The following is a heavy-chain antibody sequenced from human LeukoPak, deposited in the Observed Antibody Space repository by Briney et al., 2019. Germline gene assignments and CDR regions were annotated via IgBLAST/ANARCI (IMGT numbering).Heavy chain of an antibody. CDR3: AKDRGYSGYDLFDY. Sequence: GGSLRLSCAVSGITVRSNHMNWVRQAPGKGLEWVSAISGSGGSTNYADSVKGRFTISRDNSKNTLYLQMNSLRAEDTAVYYCAKDRGYSGYDLFDYWGQGTLVTVSS. CDR2: ISGSGGST. J-gene: IGHJ4*02. D-gene: IGHD5-12*01. V-gene: IGHV3-23*01. CDR1: GITVRSNH.